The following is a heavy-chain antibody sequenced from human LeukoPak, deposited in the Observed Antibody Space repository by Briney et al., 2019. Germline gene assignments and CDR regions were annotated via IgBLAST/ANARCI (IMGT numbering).Heavy chain of an antibody. V-gene: IGHV4-34*01. CDR1: GGSFSTYY. Sequence: SETLSLTCAVYGGSFSTYYWSWIRQSPGKGLEWIAEINHRGDTNYNPSVKSRVTVSVDTSKNQFSLKVNSLTAADTAVYYCARGPTISETGYFDYWGQGTLVTVSS. CDR2: INHRGDT. J-gene: IGHJ4*03. D-gene: IGHD1-1*01. CDR3: ARGPTISETGYFDY.